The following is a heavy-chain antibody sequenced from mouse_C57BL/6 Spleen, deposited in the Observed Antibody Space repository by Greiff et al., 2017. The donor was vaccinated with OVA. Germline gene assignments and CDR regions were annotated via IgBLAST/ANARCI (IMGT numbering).Heavy chain of an antibody. Sequence: VQLQQSGPELVKPGASVKISCKASGYTFTDYYMNWVKQSHGKSLEWIGDINPNNGGTSYNQQFKGKATLTVDKSSSTAYMELRSLTSEDSAVYYCARGLLYLYFDYWGQGTTLTVSS. V-gene: IGHV1-26*01. D-gene: IGHD2-12*01. CDR3: ARGLLYLYFDY. CDR1: GYTFTDYY. J-gene: IGHJ2*01. CDR2: INPNNGGT.